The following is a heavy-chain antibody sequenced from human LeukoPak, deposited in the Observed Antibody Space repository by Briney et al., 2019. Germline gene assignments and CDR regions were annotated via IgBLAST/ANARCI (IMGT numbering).Heavy chain of an antibody. CDR1: GFTFSSYW. J-gene: IGHJ4*02. CDR2: INGDGSST. V-gene: IGHV3-74*01. CDR3: ARASGAGQFDY. D-gene: IGHD3-10*01. Sequence: GGSLRLSCAASGFTFSSYWMHWVRQAPGKGLVWVARINGDGSSTRYADSVKGRFTISRDNAKNTLYLQMNSLRAEDTAVYYCARASGAGQFDYWGQGTLVTVSS.